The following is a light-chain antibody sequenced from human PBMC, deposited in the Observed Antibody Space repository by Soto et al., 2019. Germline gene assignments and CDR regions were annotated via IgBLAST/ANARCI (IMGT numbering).Light chain of an antibody. CDR3: QKYDSAPLT. CDR1: QGIYNY. J-gene: IGKJ4*01. Sequence: DIQMTQSPSSLSASVGDRVTITCRASQGIYNYVAWYQQKPGEVPELLIYAASTSQSGVPSRFSGSGSGTDFTLTISSLQPEDVATYYCQKYDSAPLTFGGGTKVEIK. V-gene: IGKV1-27*01. CDR2: AAS.